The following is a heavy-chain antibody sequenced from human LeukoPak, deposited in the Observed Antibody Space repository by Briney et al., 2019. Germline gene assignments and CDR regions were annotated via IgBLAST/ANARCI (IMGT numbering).Heavy chain of an antibody. J-gene: IGHJ5*02. CDR3: AKGYSNGYGA. CDR1: GGSFSGYY. CDR2: INHSGST. D-gene: IGHD6-19*01. Sequence: PSETLSLTCAVYGGSFSGYYWSWIRQPPGKGLEWIGEINHSGSTNYNPSLESRVTISVDTSKNQFSLKLSSVTAADTAVYYCAKGYSNGYGAWGQGTLVTVSS. V-gene: IGHV4-34*01.